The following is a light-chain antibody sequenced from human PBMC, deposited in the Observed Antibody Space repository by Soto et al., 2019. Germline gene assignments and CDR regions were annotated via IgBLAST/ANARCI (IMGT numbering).Light chain of an antibody. CDR3: GSYAGTKNFVV. Sequence: QSVLTQPASVSGSPGQSITISCTGTSSDVGGYNYVSWYQQHPGKAPKLVIYDVTKRPSGVPDRFSGSKSGNTASLTVSGLQAEDEADYFCGSYAGTKNFVVFGGGTKLTVL. J-gene: IGLJ2*01. CDR2: DVT. CDR1: SSDVGGYNY. V-gene: IGLV2-8*01.